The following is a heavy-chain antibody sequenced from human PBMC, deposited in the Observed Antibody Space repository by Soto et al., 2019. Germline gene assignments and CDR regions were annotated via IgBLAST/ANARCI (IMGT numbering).Heavy chain of an antibody. J-gene: IGHJ6*02. CDR1: GFRFKCYD. V-gene: IGHV1-8*01. CDR3: EIFGGNVVVTAPTEVMDV. CDR2: MNPNSGNT. Sequence: GASVKVSCKASGFRFKCYDSYWLRQETGQGLEWMGWMNPNSGNTGYAQKFQGRVTMNRNTSISTASMALSGLRSEDTAGYYCEIFGGNVVVTAPTEVMDVGGQPTTVTVSS. D-gene: IGHD2-21*02.